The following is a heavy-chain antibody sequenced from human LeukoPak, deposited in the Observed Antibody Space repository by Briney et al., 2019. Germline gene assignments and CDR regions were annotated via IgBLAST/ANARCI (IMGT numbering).Heavy chain of an antibody. V-gene: IGHV3-9*01. J-gene: IGHJ4*02. D-gene: IGHD1-26*01. CDR1: GFTFDDYA. CDR3: GRSGSFYVGPDY. CDR2: ISWSSGSI. Sequence: SLRLSGAASGFTFDDYAMHWVRQAPGKGLEWVSGISWSSGSIGYADSVKGRFTISRDNAKNSLYLQMHILRAEDTAFYYCGRSGSFYVGPDYWGQGTLVTVSS.